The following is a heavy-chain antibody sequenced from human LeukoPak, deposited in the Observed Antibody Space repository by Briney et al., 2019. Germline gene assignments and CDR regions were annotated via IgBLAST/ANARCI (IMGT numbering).Heavy chain of an antibody. CDR2: INPNSGGT. Sequence: ASVKVSCKASGYTFTGYYMHWVRQAPGPRLELMGWINPNSGGTNYAQKFQGWVTMTRDTSISTAYMELSRLRSDDTAVYYCARGQLVPPYFDYWGQGTLVTVSS. CDR1: GYTFTGYY. V-gene: IGHV1-2*04. D-gene: IGHD6-6*01. J-gene: IGHJ4*02. CDR3: ARGQLVPPYFDY.